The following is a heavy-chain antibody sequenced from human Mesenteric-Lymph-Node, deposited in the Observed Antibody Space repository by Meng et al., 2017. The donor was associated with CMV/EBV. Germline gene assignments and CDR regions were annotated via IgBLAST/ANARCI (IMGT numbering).Heavy chain of an antibody. V-gene: IGHV3-48*03. Sequence: GESLKISCAGSGFNFKTYEMIWVRQAPGKGLAWVSYISSSSSIIYYADSVKGRFTISRDNAKNSLYLQMNSLRAEDTAVYYCARDPGDYASFYFDYWGQGTLVTVSS. CDR1: GFNFKTYE. CDR3: ARDPGDYASFYFDY. D-gene: IGHD4-17*01. J-gene: IGHJ4*02. CDR2: ISSSSSII.